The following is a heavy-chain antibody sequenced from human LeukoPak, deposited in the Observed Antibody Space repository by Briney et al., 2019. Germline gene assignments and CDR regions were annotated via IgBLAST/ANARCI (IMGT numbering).Heavy chain of an antibody. CDR3: ATEPSRSYSFDHLDF. V-gene: IGHV1-69*04. CDR1: GGTFNNYA. J-gene: IGHJ4*02. CDR2: VVPMFGIR. Sequence: SVKVSCKTSGGTFNNYAISWVRQAPGQGLEWMGRVVPMFGIRNYPQTFRGRVNITADKATNTVYMELRSLRAGDTAIYYCATEPSRSYSFDHLDFWGLGTPVTVSS. D-gene: IGHD5-12*01.